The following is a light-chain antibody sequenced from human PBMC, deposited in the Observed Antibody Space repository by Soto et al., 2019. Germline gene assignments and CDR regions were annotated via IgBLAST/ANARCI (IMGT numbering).Light chain of an antibody. CDR2: SNN. CDR1: SSNIGSYT. J-gene: IGLJ1*01. CDR3: AAGDDSLNGYV. Sequence: QSVLTQPPSASGTPGQRVTISCSGSSSNIGSYTVNWYQQLPGTAPKLLIYSNNQRPSGVPDRFSGSKSGTSASLAISGLQSEDEADYYCAAGDDSLNGYVFGTGTQLTVL. V-gene: IGLV1-44*01.